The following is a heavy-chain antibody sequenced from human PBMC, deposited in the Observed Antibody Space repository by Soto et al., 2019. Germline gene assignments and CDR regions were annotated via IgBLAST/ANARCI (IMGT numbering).Heavy chain of an antibody. CDR2: IYYSGST. D-gene: IGHD3-9*01. J-gene: IGHJ3*01. CDR3: ARALILTGYYIHDAFDF. CDR1: GGSVSSGSYY. V-gene: IGHV4-61*01. Sequence: SETLSLTCTVSGGSVSSGSYYWSWIRQPPGKGLEWIGYIYYSGSTNYNPSLKSRVTISVDTSKNQFSLKLSSVTAADTAVYYCARALILTGYYIHDAFDFWGQGTMVTVSS.